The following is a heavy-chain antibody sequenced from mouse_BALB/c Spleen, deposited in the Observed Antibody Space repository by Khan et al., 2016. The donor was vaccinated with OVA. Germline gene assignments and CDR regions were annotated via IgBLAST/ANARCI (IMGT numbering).Heavy chain of an antibody. CDR3: ARVGYNGTMDY. Sequence: QMQLVQSGPELKKPGETVKISCKASGYTFTIYGMNWVRQAPGKGLKWMGWINTYTGEPTYADDFKGRFAFSLETSASTAFLQINNLKNEDTPTYFCARVGYNGTMDYWGQGTSVTVSS. V-gene: IGHV9-3-1*01. J-gene: IGHJ4*01. D-gene: IGHD2-14*01. CDR2: INTYTGEP. CDR1: GYTFTIYG.